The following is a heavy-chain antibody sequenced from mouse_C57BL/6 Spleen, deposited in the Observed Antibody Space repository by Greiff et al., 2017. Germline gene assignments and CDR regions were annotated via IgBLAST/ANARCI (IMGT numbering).Heavy chain of an antibody. Sequence: EVKLVESGEGLVKPGGSLKLSCAASGFTFSSYAMSWVRQTPEKRLEWVATISDGGSYTYYPDNVKGRFTISRDNAKNNLYLQMSHLKSEDTAMYYCARDGSYAMDYWGQGTSVTVSS. J-gene: IGHJ4*01. CDR3: ARDGSYAMDY. CDR2: ISDGGSYT. CDR1: GFTFSSYA. D-gene: IGHD2-2*01. V-gene: IGHV5-4*01.